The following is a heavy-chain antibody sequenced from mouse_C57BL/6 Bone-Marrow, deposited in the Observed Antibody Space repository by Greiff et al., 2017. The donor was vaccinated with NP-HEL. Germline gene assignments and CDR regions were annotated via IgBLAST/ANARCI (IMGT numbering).Heavy chain of an antibody. CDR1: GYTFTSYW. CDR3: ERSYGSRRRCFDV. V-gene: IGHV1-64*01. CDR2: IHPNSGST. J-gene: IGHJ1*03. Sequence: QVQLKQSGAELVKPGASVKLSCKASGYTFTSYWMHWVKQRPGQGLEWIGMIHPNSGSTNYNEKFKSKATLTVDKSSSTAYMQLSSLTSEDSAVYYCERSYGSRRRCFDVWGTGTTVTVSS. D-gene: IGHD1-1*01.